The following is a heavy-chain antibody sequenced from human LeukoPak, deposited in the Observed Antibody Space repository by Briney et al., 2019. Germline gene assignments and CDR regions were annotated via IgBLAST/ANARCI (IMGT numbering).Heavy chain of an antibody. J-gene: IGHJ4*02. CDR1: GYTFTSYA. V-gene: IGHV1-69*04. CDR2: IIPILGIA. D-gene: IGHD3-10*01. Sequence: ASVKVSCKASGYTFTSYAISWVRQAPGQGLEWMGRIIPILGIANYAQKFQGRVTITADKSTSTAYMELSSLRSEDTAVYYCARTYGSGSYYKGPFDYWGQGTLVTVSS. CDR3: ARTYGSGSYYKGPFDY.